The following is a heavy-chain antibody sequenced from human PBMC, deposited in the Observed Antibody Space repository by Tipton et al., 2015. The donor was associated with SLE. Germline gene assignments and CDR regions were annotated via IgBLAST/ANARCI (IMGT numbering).Heavy chain of an antibody. J-gene: IGHJ6*02. D-gene: IGHD6-13*01. CDR1: GGSISSSSYY. CDR2: IYYSGST. V-gene: IGHV4-39*06. CDR3: AKVVAAAGGSYYYGLDV. Sequence: TLSLTCTVSGGSISSSSYYWGWIRQPPGKGLEWIGSIYYSGSTNHNPSLKSRVTISVDTSKNQFALKLSSVTAADTAVYYCAKVVAAAGGSYYYGLDVWGQGTTVTVSS.